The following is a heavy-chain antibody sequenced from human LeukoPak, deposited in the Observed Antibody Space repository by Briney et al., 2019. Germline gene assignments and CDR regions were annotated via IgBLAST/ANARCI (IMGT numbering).Heavy chain of an antibody. CDR3: ARARRYRSSWYHDY. CDR2: IYSGGST. Sequence: GGSLRLSCAASGFTVSSNYMSWVRQAPGKGLEWVSVIYSGGSTYYADSVKGRFTISRHNSKNTLYLQMNSLRAEDTAVYYCARARRYRSSWYHDYWGQGSLVTVSS. CDR1: GFTVSSNY. D-gene: IGHD6-13*01. J-gene: IGHJ4*02. V-gene: IGHV3-53*04.